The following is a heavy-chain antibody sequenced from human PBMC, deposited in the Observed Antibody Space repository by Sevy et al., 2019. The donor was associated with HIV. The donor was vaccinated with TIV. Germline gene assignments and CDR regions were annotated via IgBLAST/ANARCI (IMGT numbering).Heavy chain of an antibody. CDR1: GFTFSSYT. Sequence: GESLKISCVASGFTFSSYTMNWVRQAPGKGLEWVSSISSSSSYIYYAVSVKGRFTISRDNAKNSLYLQMNSLRDEDTAVYYCARGGCTSSSCYLFDYWGQGTLVTVSS. V-gene: IGHV3-21*01. J-gene: IGHJ4*02. D-gene: IGHD2-2*01. CDR2: ISSSSSYI. CDR3: ARGGCTSSSCYLFDY.